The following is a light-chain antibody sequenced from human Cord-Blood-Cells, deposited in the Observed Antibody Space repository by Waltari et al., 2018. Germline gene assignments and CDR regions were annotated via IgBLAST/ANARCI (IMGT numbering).Light chain of an antibody. CDR3: QQSYSTPRT. CDR2: AAS. V-gene: IGKV1-39*01. Sequence: DVQMTQSPSSLSASVGDRVTIPCRANQSISSYLNWYQQKPGKPPKLPIYAASSLQSGGPSRFSGSGSVTDFPLTISSLQPEDFSTYYCQQSYSTPRTFGQGTKVEIK. CDR1: QSISSY. J-gene: IGKJ1*01.